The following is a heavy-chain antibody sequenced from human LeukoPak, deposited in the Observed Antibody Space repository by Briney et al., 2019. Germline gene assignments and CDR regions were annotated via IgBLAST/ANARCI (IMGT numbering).Heavy chain of an antibody. CDR2: IHTSGST. V-gene: IGHV4-4*09. CDR3: ARGYYDTSAYSNPFDF. CDR1: GDSISNYY. Sequence: SETLSLTRTVSGDSISNYYWSWIRQTPGKGLEWIGYIHTSGSTYYNPSLKSRVTISVDTSKNQFSLKLSSVTAADTAVYFCARGYYDTSAYSNPFDFWGQGTLVTVPS. D-gene: IGHD3-22*01. J-gene: IGHJ4*02.